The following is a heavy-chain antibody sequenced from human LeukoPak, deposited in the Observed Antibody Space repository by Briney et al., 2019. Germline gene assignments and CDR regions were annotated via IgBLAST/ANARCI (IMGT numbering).Heavy chain of an antibody. CDR3: ARAWGGHFDY. CDR1: GYTFTSYA. D-gene: IGHD3-16*01. CDR2: INAGNGNT. V-gene: IGHV1-3*01. Sequence: ASVKVSCKASGYTFTSYAMHWVRQAPGQRLEWMGWINAGNGNTKYSQKFQGRVTMTTDTSTSTAYRELRSLRSDDTAVYYCARAWGGHFDYWGQGTLVTVSS. J-gene: IGHJ4*02.